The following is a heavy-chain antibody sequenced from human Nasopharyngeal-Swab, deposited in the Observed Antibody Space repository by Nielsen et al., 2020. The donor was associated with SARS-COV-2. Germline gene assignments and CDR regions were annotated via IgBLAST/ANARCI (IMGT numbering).Heavy chain of an antibody. V-gene: IGHV3-43D*03. CDR1: GFTFHDFA. CDR2: ITSDGDTT. Sequence: GESLKISCAASGFTFHDFAMHWVRQAPGKGLEWVSLITSDGDTTLYAYSVKGRFTISRDNSRNSLYLQMNSLRLEDTAFYYCAKPTIFGAEIDYWGQGTLVTVSS. J-gene: IGHJ4*02. CDR3: AKPTIFGAEIDY. D-gene: IGHD3-3*01.